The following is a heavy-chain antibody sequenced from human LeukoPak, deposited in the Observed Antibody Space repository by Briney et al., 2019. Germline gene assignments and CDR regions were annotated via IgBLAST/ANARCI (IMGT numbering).Heavy chain of an antibody. CDR2: INSDGSTT. CDR1: GFTVSSNY. V-gene: IGHV3-74*01. Sequence: AGGSLRLSCAASGFTVSSNYMSWVRQAPGKGLVWVSRINSDGSTTDYAGSVKGRFTISRDNAKNTLYLQMNSLRVEDTAVYYCVGYYGIDYWGQGTLVTVSS. D-gene: IGHD3-10*01. J-gene: IGHJ4*02. CDR3: VGYYGIDY.